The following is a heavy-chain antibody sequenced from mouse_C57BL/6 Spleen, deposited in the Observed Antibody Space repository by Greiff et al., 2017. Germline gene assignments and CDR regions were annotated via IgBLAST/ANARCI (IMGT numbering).Heavy chain of an antibody. CDR3: ERLGYYDDDVGYFDV. V-gene: IGHV1-72*01. Sequence: QVQLQQPGAELVKPGASVQLSCKASGYTFTSYWMHWVKQRPGRGLEWIGRISPNSGGPKYNEKFKSKATLTVDKPSSTAYMQLSSLTSEDSAVYYCERLGYYDDDVGYFDVWGTGTAVTVSS. CDR2: ISPNSGGP. D-gene: IGHD2-4*01. CDR1: GYTFTSYW. J-gene: IGHJ1*03.